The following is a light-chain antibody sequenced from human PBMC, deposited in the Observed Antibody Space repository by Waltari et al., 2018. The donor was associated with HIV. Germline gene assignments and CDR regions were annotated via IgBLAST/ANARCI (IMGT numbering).Light chain of an antibody. CDR2: DVT. CDR1: SSDVGDYNY. CDR3: SSYTSSSTSVV. Sequence: QSALTQPASVSGSPGQSITISCTGTSSDVGDYNYVSWYQQHPGKAPKLMIYDVTNRPSVISNRFSGSKSGNTASLTISGLQAEDEADYYCSSYTSSSTSVVFGGGTKLTVL. J-gene: IGLJ2*01. V-gene: IGLV2-14*03.